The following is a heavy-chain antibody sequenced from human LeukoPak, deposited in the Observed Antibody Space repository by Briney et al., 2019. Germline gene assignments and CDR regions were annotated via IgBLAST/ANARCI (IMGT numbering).Heavy chain of an antibody. J-gene: IGHJ2*01. CDR2: ISAYNGNT. Sequence: ASVKVTCKSSGYTFTSYGISWVRQAPGQGLEWMGWISAYNGNTNYAQKLQGRVTMTTDTSTSTAYMELRSLRSDDTAVYYCARLYYDFWSGAPPYWYFDLWGRGTLVTVSS. D-gene: IGHD3-3*01. CDR3: ARLYYDFWSGAPPYWYFDL. V-gene: IGHV1-18*01. CDR1: GYTFTSYG.